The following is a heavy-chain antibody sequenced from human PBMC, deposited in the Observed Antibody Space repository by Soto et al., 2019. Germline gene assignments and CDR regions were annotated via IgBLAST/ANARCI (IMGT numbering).Heavy chain of an antibody. D-gene: IGHD3-10*01. V-gene: IGHV1-18*01. CDR3: ARGGYGAW. J-gene: IGHJ4*02. CDR2: ISAHNGNT. Sequence: QVHLVQSGAEVKKPGASVKVSCKGSGYGFTTYGITWVRQAPGQGLEWMAWISAHNGNTNYAQKLQGRVTVTRDTPPSTAYMELRILRSDATAVYYCARGGYGAWWGQGALVTVSS. CDR1: GYGFTTYG.